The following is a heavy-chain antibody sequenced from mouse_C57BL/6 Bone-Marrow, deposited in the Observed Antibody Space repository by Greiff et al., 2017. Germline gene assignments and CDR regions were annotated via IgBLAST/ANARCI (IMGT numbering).Heavy chain of an antibody. V-gene: IGHV5-2*01. J-gene: IGHJ3*01. CDR3: ASDGGNFPFAY. CDR1: EHEFPSHD. Sequence: EVQVVESGGGLVQPGESLNLSCESNEHEFPSHDMPWVRKTPEKRLELVAAINSDGGSTYYPDTMERRFIIARDNTKKTLYLQMSSLRSEDTALYYGASDGGNFPFAYWGQGTLVTVSA. CDR2: INSDGGST.